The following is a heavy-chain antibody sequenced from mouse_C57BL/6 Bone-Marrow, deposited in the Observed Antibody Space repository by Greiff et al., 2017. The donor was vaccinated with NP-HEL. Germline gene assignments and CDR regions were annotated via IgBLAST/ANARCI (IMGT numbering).Heavy chain of an antibody. CDR1: GFTFSDYG. J-gene: IGHJ4*01. V-gene: IGHV5-17*01. D-gene: IGHD2-5*01. CDR3: ASLYSKSAMDY. CDR2: ISSGSSTI. Sequence: DVMLVESGGGLVKPGGSLKLSCAASGFTFSDYGMHWVRQAPEKGLEWVAYISSGSSTIYYADTVKGRFTIPRDNAKNTLFLQMTSLRSEDTAMYYCASLYSKSAMDYWGQGTSVTVSS.